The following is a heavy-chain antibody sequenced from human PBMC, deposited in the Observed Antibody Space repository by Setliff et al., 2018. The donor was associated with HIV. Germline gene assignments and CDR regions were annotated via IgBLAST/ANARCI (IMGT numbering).Heavy chain of an antibody. CDR1: GASISSHNYY. Sequence: SETLSLTCTVSGASISSHNYYWGWIRQSPGKGLEWIASIRSSGDTYYNPSLQSLVIISVDTSKNQISLKLTSVTAADTAVYYCTIPASSLAPNWGRGTQVTVSS. J-gene: IGHJ4*02. CDR3: TIPASSLAPN. CDR2: IRSSGDT. V-gene: IGHV4-39*01.